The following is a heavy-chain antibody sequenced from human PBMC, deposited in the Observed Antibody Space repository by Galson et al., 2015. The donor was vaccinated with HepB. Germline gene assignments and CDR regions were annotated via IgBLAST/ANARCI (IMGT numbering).Heavy chain of an antibody. CDR1: GFTFRNYH. Sequence: SLRLSCAASGFTFRNYHMNWVRQAPGKGLEWVSYISSSSSTIYYADSVKGRFTISRDNAENSLYLQMSSLRADDTAVYYCAREKNPSTGFGVVLYPASVDYWGQGTLVTVSS. CDR3: AREKNPSTGFGVVLYPASVDY. V-gene: IGHV3-48*01. D-gene: IGHD3-3*01. J-gene: IGHJ4*02. CDR2: ISSSSSTI.